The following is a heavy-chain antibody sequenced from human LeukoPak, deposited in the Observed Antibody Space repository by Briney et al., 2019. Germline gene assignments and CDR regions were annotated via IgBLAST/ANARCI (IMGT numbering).Heavy chain of an antibody. CDR2: IYYSGST. Sequence: SETLSLTCTVSGGSISSGDYYWSWIRQPPGKGLEWIGYIYYSGSTYYNPSLKSRVTISVDTSKNQFSLKLSSVTAADTAVYYCARDASSSTSCFNWFDPWGQGTLVTVSS. CDR1: GGSISSGDYY. J-gene: IGHJ5*02. CDR3: ARDASSSTSCFNWFDP. V-gene: IGHV4-30-4*01. D-gene: IGHD2-2*01.